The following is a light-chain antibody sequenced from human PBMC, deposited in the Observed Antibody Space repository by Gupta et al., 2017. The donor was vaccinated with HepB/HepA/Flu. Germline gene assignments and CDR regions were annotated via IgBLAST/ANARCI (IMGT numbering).Light chain of an antibody. Sequence: QSVLTQPPSVSGAPGLRVAISCTGSSSNIGAGYAVHWYQQFPGTAPKLLIYVNNNRPSGVPDRFSGSKSGSSASLAITGRQAEEEADYYCQSYDSSLSGRVFGGGTKVTVL. J-gene: IGLJ3*02. CDR3: QSYDSSLSGRV. CDR2: VNN. CDR1: SSNIGAGYA. V-gene: IGLV1-40*01.